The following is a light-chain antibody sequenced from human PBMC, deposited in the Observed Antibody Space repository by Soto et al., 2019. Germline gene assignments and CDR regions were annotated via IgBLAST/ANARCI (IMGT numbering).Light chain of an antibody. CDR1: NSDIGGYSY. Sequence: QSALTQPASVSGSPGQSITISCTGTNSDIGGYSYVSWYQLHPGKAPKLVIYEVTNRPSGVSNRFSGSKSGNTASLTISGLQAEDEADYYCISYTSSTSLVFGGGTKLTVL. CDR3: ISYTSSTSLV. V-gene: IGLV2-14*01. CDR2: EVT. J-gene: IGLJ2*01.